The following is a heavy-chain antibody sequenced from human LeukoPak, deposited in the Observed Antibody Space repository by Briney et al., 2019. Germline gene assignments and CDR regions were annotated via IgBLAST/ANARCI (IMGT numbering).Heavy chain of an antibody. CDR1: GFTFGSYG. J-gene: IGHJ4*02. V-gene: IGHV3-33*01. Sequence: PGMSQRLSCSASGFTFGSYGMHWVRQAPGKGLEWVALIWYHGNDVDYADSVKGRFTISRDNSKNTLYLQMNSVRAEDTAVYFCARDFWNEPSKYFDYWGQGTLVTVSS. CDR2: IWYHGNDV. CDR3: ARDFWNEPSKYFDY. D-gene: IGHD3-3*01.